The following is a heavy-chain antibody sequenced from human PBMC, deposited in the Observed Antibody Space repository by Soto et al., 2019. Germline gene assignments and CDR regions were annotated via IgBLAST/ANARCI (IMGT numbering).Heavy chain of an antibody. Sequence: QVQLVHSGAEVKKPGASVKVSCKASGYTFEDYGITWVRQAPGQGLEWMGWISDYKVNANYPQKLVGRVTMTRDTSSSTAYMEPSSLTSDDTAVYYCARDAVDIEMVLDYSGMDVWGQGTTVTVPS. J-gene: IGHJ6*02. CDR1: GYTFEDYG. D-gene: IGHD5-12*01. CDR2: ISDYKVNA. V-gene: IGHV1-18*04. CDR3: ARDAVDIEMVLDYSGMDV.